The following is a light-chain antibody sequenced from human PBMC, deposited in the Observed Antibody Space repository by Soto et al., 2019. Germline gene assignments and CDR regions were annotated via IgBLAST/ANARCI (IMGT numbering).Light chain of an antibody. CDR2: DVS. V-gene: IGLV2-14*01. J-gene: IGLJ1*01. CDR1: SSDVGGYNY. Sequence: QSALTQPASVSGSPGQSITISCTGTSSDVGGYNYVSWYQQHPGKAPKLMIYDVSNRPSGVSNRFSGSKSGNTASLTISGLQAEDEADYYCSSYTSSSTQVFGTGTKLTAL. CDR3: SSYTSSSTQV.